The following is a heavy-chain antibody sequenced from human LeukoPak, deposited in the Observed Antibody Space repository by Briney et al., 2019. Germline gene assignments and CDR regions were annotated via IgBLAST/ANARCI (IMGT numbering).Heavy chain of an antibody. Sequence: SETLSLTCTVSGGSISSSSYYWGWIRQPPGKGLEWIGSIYYSGSTIYNPSLKSRVTISVDTSKNQFSLKLNSVTAADTAVYYCAKMGNPATVTADYWGQGTLVTVSS. CDR1: GGSISSSSYY. CDR2: IYYSGST. CDR3: AKMGNPATVTADY. J-gene: IGHJ4*02. D-gene: IGHD4-17*01. V-gene: IGHV4-39*07.